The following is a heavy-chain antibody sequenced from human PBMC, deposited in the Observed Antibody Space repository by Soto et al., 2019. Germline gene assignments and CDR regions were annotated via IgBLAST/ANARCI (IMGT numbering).Heavy chain of an antibody. V-gene: IGHV3-30*18. J-gene: IGHJ6*03. D-gene: IGHD2-15*01. CDR3: AKCPSGGSCYPNYYMDV. CDR1: GFTFSSYG. CDR2: ISYDGNNK. Sequence: QVQLVESGGGVVQPGRSLRLSCAASGFTFSSYGMHWVRQAPGRGLEWVAVISYDGNNKYYADSVKGRFTISRDNYKTTLYLQMNSLRAEDTAVYYCAKCPSGGSCYPNYYMDVWGKGTTVTVS.